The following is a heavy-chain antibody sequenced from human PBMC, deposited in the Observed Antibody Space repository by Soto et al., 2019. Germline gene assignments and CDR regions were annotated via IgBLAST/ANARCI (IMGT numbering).Heavy chain of an antibody. CDR2: IFHDGTA. J-gene: IGHJ4*02. D-gene: IGHD3-10*01. V-gene: IGHV4-4*02. CDR1: GVSLTSGNW. CDR3: ARLVYDPRLNYMYFDF. Sequence: PSETLSLTCAVSGVSLTSGNWWTWVRQSPQRGLGYIGEIFHDGTANYYPSFERRVAMSVDTSRNQFSLKLTSVTAADTAVYFCARLVYDPRLNYMYFDFWGPGTLVTVSS.